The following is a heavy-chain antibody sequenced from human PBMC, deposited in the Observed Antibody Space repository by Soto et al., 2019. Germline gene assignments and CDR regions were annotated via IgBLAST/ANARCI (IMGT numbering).Heavy chain of an antibody. CDR2: ISYDGSNK. D-gene: IGHD6-19*01. CDR1: GFTFSSYA. Sequence: QVQLVESGGGVVQPGRSLRLSCAASGFTFSSYAMHWVRQAPGKGLEWVAVISYDGSNKYYADSVKGRFTISRDNSKNTLYLQMNSMSAEDTAVYYCARGSSGWHYYYYGMDVWGQGTTVTVSS. CDR3: ARGSSGWHYYYYGMDV. V-gene: IGHV3-30-3*01. J-gene: IGHJ6*02.